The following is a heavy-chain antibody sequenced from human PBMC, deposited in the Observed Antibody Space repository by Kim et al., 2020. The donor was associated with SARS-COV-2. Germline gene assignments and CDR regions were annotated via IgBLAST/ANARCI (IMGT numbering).Heavy chain of an antibody. CDR2: ISADGSVK. V-gene: IGHV3-43*02. CDR1: GFNFDGYA. D-gene: IGHD3-9*01. CDR3: ARSFYNIAWYYFDF. Sequence: GGSLRVSCAVSGFNFDGYAMHWVRQVPGEGLEWVSLISADGSVKYYADSVRGRFTISRDNSKNSLYLQMSSLRIEDTALYYCARSFYNIAWYYFDFWGQGALVTVSS. J-gene: IGHJ4*02.